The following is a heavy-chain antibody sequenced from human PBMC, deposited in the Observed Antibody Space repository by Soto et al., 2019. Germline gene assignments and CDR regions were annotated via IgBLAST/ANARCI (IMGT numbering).Heavy chain of an antibody. CDR3: ARGGGYYDSSGKSRCDP. CDR2: IIPILGIV. D-gene: IGHD3-22*01. J-gene: IGHJ5*02. V-gene: IGHV1-69*02. Sequence: QVQLVQSGAEVKKPGSSVKVSCKASGGTFSSYTISWVRQAPGQGLEWMGRIIPILGIVNYAQKCQGRVTITADKSTSTAYMELSSLRAEDTAVYYCARGGGYYDSSGKSRCDPWGQGTLVTVSS. CDR1: GGTFSSYT.